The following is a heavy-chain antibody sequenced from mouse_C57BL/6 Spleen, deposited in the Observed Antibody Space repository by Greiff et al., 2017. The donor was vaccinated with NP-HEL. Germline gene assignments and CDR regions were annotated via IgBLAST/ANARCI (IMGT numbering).Heavy chain of an antibody. J-gene: IGHJ2*01. CDR1: GYAFSSYW. CDR3: ARHWDVSYFDY. CDR2: IYPGDGDT. V-gene: IGHV1-80*01. Sequence: VQLQQSGAELVKPGASVKISCKASGYAFSSYWMNWVKQRPGKGLEWIGQIYPGDGDTNYNGKFKGKATLTADKSSSTAYMQLSSLTSEDSAVYFCARHWDVSYFDYWGQGTTLTVSS. D-gene: IGHD4-1*01.